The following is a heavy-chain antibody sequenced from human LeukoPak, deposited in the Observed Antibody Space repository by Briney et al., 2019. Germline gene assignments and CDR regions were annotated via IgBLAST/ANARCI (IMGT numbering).Heavy chain of an antibody. Sequence: GGSLRLSCAASGFTFRSYSMNWVRQAPGKGLEWVSSISISSSYIYYADSVKGRFTISRDNAKNSLYPQMNSLRAEDTAVYFCARSDYCGGDCYSSLSNHWGQGTLVTVSS. CDR2: ISISSSYI. CDR1: GFTFRSYS. D-gene: IGHD2-21*02. J-gene: IGHJ5*02. CDR3: ARSDYCGGDCYSSLSNH. V-gene: IGHV3-21*03.